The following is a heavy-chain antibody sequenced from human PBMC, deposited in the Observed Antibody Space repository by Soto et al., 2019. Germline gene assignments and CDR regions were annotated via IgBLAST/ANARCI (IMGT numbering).Heavy chain of an antibody. Sequence: GGSLRLSCAASGFTFSSYGMHWVRQAPGKGLEWVAVISYDGSNKYYADSVKGRFTISRDNSKNTLYLQMNSLRAEDTAVYYCAKDLGAIAAAGTYYYGMDVWGQGTTVTVSS. CDR3: AKDLGAIAAAGTYYYGMDV. CDR1: GFTFSSYG. V-gene: IGHV3-30*18. D-gene: IGHD6-13*01. J-gene: IGHJ6*02. CDR2: ISYDGSNK.